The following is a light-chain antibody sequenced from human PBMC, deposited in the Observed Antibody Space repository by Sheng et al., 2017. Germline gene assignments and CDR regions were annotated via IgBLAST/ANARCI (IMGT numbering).Light chain of an antibody. J-gene: IGKJ4*01. CDR3: QQVNSYPLT. Sequence: DIQLTQSPSLLSASLGDRVTITCRASQDISSFLVWYQAKPGKAPKLLIFAASILQSGVPSRFSGSGSGTEFTLTISSLQPEDFATYYCQQVNSYPLTFGGGTKVEIK. V-gene: IGKV1-9*01. CDR2: AAS. CDR1: QDISSF.